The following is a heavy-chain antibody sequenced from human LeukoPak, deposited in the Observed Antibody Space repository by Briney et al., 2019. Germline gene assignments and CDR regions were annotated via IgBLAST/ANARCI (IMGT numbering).Heavy chain of an antibody. V-gene: IGHV4-39*07. CDR3: AREDIAAAGFDFDY. D-gene: IGHD6-13*01. CDR1: GGSISSSSYY. J-gene: IGHJ4*02. CDR2: IYYSGST. Sequence: SETLFLTCTVSGGSISSSSYYWGWIRQPPGKGLEWIGSIYYSGSTYYNPSLKSRVTISVDTSKNQFSLKLSSVTAADTAVYYCAREDIAAAGFDFDYWGQGTLVTVSS.